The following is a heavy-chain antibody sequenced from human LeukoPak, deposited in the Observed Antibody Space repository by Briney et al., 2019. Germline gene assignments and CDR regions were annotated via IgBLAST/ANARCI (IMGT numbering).Heavy chain of an antibody. V-gene: IGHV1-18*01. D-gene: IGHD3-22*01. Sequence: GASVKVSCKASGYTFTSYGISWVRQAPGQGLEWMGWISAYNGNTNYAQKLQGRVTMTTDTSTSTAYMELRSLRSDDTAVYYCARDNGYYYDSSGYYPHWWGQRTLVTVSS. CDR1: GYTFTSYG. J-gene: IGHJ4*02. CDR3: ARDNGYYYDSSGYYPHW. CDR2: ISAYNGNT.